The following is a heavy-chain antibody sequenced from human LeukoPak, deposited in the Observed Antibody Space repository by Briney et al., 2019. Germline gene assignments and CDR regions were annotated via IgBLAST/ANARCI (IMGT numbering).Heavy chain of an antibody. Sequence: SETLSLTCAVYGGSFSGYYWSWIRQPPGKGLEWIGEINHSESTNYNPSLKSRVTISVDTSKNQFSLKLSSVTAADTAMYYCARGRSVAGPTGRAFDIWGQGTMVTVSS. CDR1: GGSFSGYY. J-gene: IGHJ3*02. V-gene: IGHV4-34*01. CDR3: ARGRSVAGPTGRAFDI. CDR2: INHSEST. D-gene: IGHD6-19*01.